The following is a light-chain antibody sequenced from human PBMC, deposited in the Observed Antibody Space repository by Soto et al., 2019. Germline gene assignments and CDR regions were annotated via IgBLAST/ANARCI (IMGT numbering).Light chain of an antibody. J-gene: IGKJ4*02. Sequence: DIQMTQSPPSVSASVGDRVIITCRASQSINSYLSWYQQKLGKAPSLLIYGASKLQGGVPSRFGGSGSGTNFTLTIVNFQPEDFATYSCQQSFSTPPTFGRGTKVEIK. CDR3: QQSFSTPPT. CDR2: GAS. V-gene: IGKV1-39*01. CDR1: QSINSY.